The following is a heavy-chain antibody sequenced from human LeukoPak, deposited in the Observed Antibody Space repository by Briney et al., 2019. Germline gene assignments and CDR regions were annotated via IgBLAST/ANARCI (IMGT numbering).Heavy chain of an antibody. CDR2: ISYDGSNE. D-gene: IGHD3-10*01. CDR3: AKELLWFGELSYFDY. J-gene: IGHJ4*02. CDR1: GFTFSSYV. Sequence: GRSLRLSCAASGFTFSSYVMHWVRQAPGKGLEWVAIISYDGSNEYYADSVKGRFTISRDNSKNTLYLQMNSLRAEDTAVYYCAKELLWFGELSYFDYWGQGTLVTVSS. V-gene: IGHV3-30*04.